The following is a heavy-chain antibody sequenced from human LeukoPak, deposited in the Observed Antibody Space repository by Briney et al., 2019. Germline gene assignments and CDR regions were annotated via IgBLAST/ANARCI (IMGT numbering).Heavy chain of an antibody. CDR3: AKALSRDIVYYFDY. D-gene: IGHD5-12*01. J-gene: IGHJ4*02. V-gene: IGHV3-30*02. CDR2: IRYDGSNK. CDR1: GFTFSSYG. Sequence: GGSLRLSCAASGFTFSSYGMHWVRQAPGKGLEWVAFIRYDGSNKYYADSVKGRFTISRDNSKNTLYLQMNSLRAEDTAVYYCAKALSRDIVYYFDYWGQGTLVTVSP.